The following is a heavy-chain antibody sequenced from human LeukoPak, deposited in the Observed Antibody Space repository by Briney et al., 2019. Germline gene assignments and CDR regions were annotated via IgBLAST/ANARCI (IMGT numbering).Heavy chain of an antibody. CDR2: ISAYNGNT. Sequence: GASVKVSCKASGYTFTSYGISWVRQAPGQGLEWMGWISAYNGNTNYAQKLQGRVTMTTDTSTSTAYMELRSLRSDDTAVYYCARVVGTPYYDFWSGSYYKDVWGKGTTVTVSS. CDR1: GYTFTSYG. CDR3: ARVVGTPYYDFWSGSYYKDV. J-gene: IGHJ6*03. V-gene: IGHV1-18*01. D-gene: IGHD3-3*01.